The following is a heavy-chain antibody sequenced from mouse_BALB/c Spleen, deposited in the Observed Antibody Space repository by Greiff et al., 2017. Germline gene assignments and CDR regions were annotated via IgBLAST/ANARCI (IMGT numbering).Heavy chain of an antibody. J-gene: IGHJ4*01. D-gene: IGHD1-1*01. V-gene: IGHV5-6-5*01. CDR2: ISSGGST. Sequence: EVKLMESGGGLVKPGGSLKLSCAASGFTFSSYAMSWVRQTPEKRLEWVASISSGGSTYYPDSVKGRFTISRDNARNILYLQMSSLRSEDTAMYYCARGLSGSSYYAMDYWGQGTSVTVSS. CDR1: GFTFSSYA. CDR3: ARGLSGSSYYAMDY.